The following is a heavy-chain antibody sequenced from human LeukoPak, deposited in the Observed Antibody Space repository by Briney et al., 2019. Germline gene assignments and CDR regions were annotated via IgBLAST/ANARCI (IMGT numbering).Heavy chain of an antibody. Sequence: SETLSLTCTVSGGSIRSSSYYWGWVRQPPGKGLEWIGSFYYSVSTFYNPSLKSRVTISVDTSKNQFSLKLSSVTAADTAVYYCARGYGGSYGYWGQGTLVTVSS. CDR3: ARGYGGSYGY. CDR2: FYYSVST. D-gene: IGHD1-26*01. J-gene: IGHJ4*02. V-gene: IGHV4-39*01. CDR1: GGSIRSSSYY.